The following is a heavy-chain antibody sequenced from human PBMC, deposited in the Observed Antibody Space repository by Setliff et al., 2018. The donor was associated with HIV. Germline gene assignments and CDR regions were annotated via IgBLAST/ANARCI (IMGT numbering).Heavy chain of an antibody. Sequence: ASVKVSCKASGYTFTGYYMHWVRQAPGQGLEWMGRINPNSGGTKYAQKCQGRVTMTRDTSISKAYMELSRLRSDDTAVYYCARGTRVGANDAFDIWGQGTMVTVSS. J-gene: IGHJ3*02. CDR2: INPNSGGT. V-gene: IGHV1-2*06. D-gene: IGHD1-26*01. CDR3: ARGTRVGANDAFDI. CDR1: GYTFTGYY.